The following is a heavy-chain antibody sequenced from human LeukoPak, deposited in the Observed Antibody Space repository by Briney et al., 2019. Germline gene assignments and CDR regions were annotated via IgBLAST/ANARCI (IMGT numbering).Heavy chain of an antibody. CDR3: AKGLTWELPFDY. CDR2: ISWNSGSI. D-gene: IGHD1-26*01. CDR1: GFTFDDYA. V-gene: IGHV3-9*01. Sequence: GRSLRLSCAASGFTFDDYAMHWVRQAPGKGLEWVSGISWNSGSIGYADSVKGRFTISRDNAKNSLYLQMNSPRAEDTALYYCAKGLTWELPFDYWGQGTLVTVSS. J-gene: IGHJ4*02.